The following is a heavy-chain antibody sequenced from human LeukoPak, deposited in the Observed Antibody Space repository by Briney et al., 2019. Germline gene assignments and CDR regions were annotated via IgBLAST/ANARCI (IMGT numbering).Heavy chain of an antibody. V-gene: IGHV1-69*05. CDR2: IIPIFGTA. D-gene: IGHD3-22*01. J-gene: IGHJ5*02. Sequence: GASVKVSCKASGGTFSSCAISWVRQAPGQGLEWMGRIIPIFGTANYAQKFQGRVTITTDESTSTAYMELSSLRSEDTAVYYCARDIDRSSGYYRQRNWFDPWGQGTLVTVSS. CDR1: GGTFSSCA. CDR3: ARDIDRSSGYYRQRNWFDP.